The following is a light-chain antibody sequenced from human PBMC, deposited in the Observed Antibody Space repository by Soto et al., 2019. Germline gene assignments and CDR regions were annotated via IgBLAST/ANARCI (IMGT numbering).Light chain of an antibody. CDR2: GAS. J-gene: IGKJ5*01. CDR1: QSSSRK. CDR3: QQHNIWSSIP. V-gene: IGKV3-15*01. Sequence: EIVMTQSPATLSVSPGERATLSCRASQSSSRKVGWYQHKPCQAPSLPIYGASIRATSVPPRFSGSGSGTAFTLTITSLQAEDFAVYSCQQHNIWSSIPFGQRTPLDIK.